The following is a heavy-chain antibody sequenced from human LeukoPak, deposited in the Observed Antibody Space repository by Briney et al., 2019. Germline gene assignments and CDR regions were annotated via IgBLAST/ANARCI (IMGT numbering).Heavy chain of an antibody. J-gene: IGHJ4*02. D-gene: IGHD3-3*01. Sequence: GGSLRLSCAASGFTFSNYGIHWVRQAPGKGLEWVAVIYDDGSKEYFADSVKGRFTISRDNSKNTAVLQMNSLRAEDTAVFYCARDFKSGYVDSWGQGTLVTASS. CDR2: IYDDGSKE. V-gene: IGHV3-33*01. CDR1: GFTFSNYG. CDR3: ARDFKSGYVDS.